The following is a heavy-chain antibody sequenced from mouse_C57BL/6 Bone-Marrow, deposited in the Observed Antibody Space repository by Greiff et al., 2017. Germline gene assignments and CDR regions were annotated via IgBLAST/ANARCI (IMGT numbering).Heavy chain of an antibody. J-gene: IGHJ1*03. CDR2: IYPRSGNT. CDR1: GYTFTSYG. D-gene: IGHD1-1*01. Sequence: QVQLQQSGAELARPGASVKLSCKASGYTFTSYGISWVKQRTGQGLEWIGEIYPRSGNTYYNEKFKGKATLTADKSSSTAYMELRSLTSEDSAVYFCAITTTVVAHWYFDVWGTGTTVTVSS. CDR3: AITTTVVAHWYFDV. V-gene: IGHV1-81*01.